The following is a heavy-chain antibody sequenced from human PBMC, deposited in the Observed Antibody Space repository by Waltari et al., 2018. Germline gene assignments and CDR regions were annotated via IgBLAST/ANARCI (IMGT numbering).Heavy chain of an antibody. V-gene: IGHV4-39*01. CDR3: ARSSNPDIVVVVATTRDDAFDI. Sequence: QLQLQESGPGLVKPSETLSRTCTVSGGSISSSSYYWGWIRQPPGTGLEGIGSINYSGSTYYNPSLKSRVTISVDTSKNQFSLKLSSVTAADTAVYYCARSSNPDIVVVVATTRDDAFDIWGQGTMVTVSS. CDR1: GGSISSSSYY. J-gene: IGHJ3*02. D-gene: IGHD2-15*01. CDR2: INYSGST.